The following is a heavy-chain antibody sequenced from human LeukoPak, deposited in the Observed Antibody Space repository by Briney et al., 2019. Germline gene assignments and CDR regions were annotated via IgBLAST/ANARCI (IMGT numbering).Heavy chain of an antibody. CDR1: GGSMSSSNW. D-gene: IGHD6-13*01. J-gene: IGHJ4*02. CDR3: ARRGLGSSSSLDY. V-gene: IGHV4-4*02. Sequence: SETLSLTCTVSGGSMSSSNWWSWVRQPPGKGQEWIGEIYHSGSTNYNPSLKSRVTISVDKSKNQFSLKLSSVTAADTAVYYCARRGLGSSSSLDYWGQGTLVTVSS. CDR2: IYHSGST.